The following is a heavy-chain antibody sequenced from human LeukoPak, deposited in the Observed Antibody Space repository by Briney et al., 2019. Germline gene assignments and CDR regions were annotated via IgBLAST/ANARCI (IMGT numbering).Heavy chain of an antibody. V-gene: IGHV3-21*01. D-gene: IGHD1-14*01. CDR2: ISSSNSYI. Sequence: GGSLRFSGAAPGFTFSTNSRNWVGQAPGKGLEWVSSISSSNSYIYYADSVKGRFTISRDNAKNSLYLQMNSLRAEDTAVYFCARSRYWGQGTLVTVSS. CDR1: GFTFSTNS. J-gene: IGHJ4*02. CDR3: ARSRY.